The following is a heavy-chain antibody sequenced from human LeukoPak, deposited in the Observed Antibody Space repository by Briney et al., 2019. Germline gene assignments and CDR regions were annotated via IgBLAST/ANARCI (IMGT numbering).Heavy chain of an antibody. CDR1: GFTFSSYW. CDR2: IKQDGSEE. J-gene: IGHJ5*02. CDR3: ARGCSGDCYLNWFDP. D-gene: IGHD2-21*02. V-gene: IGHV3-7*02. Sequence: QPGGSLRLSCAASGFTFSSYWMSWVRQAPGKGLEWVANIKQDGSEEVYVDSVKGRFTISRDNAKNSLYLQMNSLRAEDTAVYYCARGCSGDCYLNWFDPWGQGTLVTVSS.